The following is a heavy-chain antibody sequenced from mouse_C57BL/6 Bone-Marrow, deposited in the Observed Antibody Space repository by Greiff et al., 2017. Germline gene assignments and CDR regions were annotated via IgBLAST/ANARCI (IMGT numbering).Heavy chain of an antibody. CDR2: ISSGSSTI. Sequence: EVKLVESGGGLVKPGGSLKLSCAASGFTFSDYGMHWVRQAPEKGLEWVAYISSGSSTIYYADTVKGRFTISRDNAKNTLVLQMTSLRSEDTAMYYCARWADYGRLFAYWGQGTLVTVSA. J-gene: IGHJ3*01. CDR1: GFTFSDYG. CDR3: ARWADYGRLFAY. D-gene: IGHD1-1*01. V-gene: IGHV5-17*01.